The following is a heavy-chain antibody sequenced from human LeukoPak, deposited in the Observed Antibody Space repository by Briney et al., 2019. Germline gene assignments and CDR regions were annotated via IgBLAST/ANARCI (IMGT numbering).Heavy chain of an antibody. J-gene: IGHJ6*03. V-gene: IGHV1-69*13. CDR3: ARGSDGGGYYYYYYYMDV. D-gene: IGHD4-23*01. CDR2: IIPIFGTA. CDR1: GGTFSSYA. Sequence: ASVKVSCKASGGTFSSYAISWVRQAPGQGLEWMGGIIPIFGTANYAQKFQGRVTITADESTSTAYMELSSLRSEDTAVYYCARGSDGGGYYYYYYYMDVWGKGTTVTISS.